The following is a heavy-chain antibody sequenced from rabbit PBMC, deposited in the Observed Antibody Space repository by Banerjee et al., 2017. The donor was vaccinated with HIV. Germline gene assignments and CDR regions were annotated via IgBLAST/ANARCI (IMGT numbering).Heavy chain of an antibody. J-gene: IGHJ4*01. CDR2: IYAGSSGST. Sequence: EESGGDLVKPEGSLTLTCTASGFSFSSSYWICWVRQAPGKGLEWIACIYAGSSGSTYYASWAKGRFTISKTSSTTVTLQMTSLTAADTATYFCARSPNYYTYGYAGYAYADPYYFNLWGPGTLVTVS. CDR1: GFSFSSSYW. CDR3: ARSPNYYTYGYAGYAYADPYYFNL. V-gene: IGHV1S45*01. D-gene: IGHD6-1*01.